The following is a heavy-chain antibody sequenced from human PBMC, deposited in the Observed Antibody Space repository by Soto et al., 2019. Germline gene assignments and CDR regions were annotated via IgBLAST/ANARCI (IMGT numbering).Heavy chain of an antibody. CDR1: GFSLSTSGVG. Sequence: QITLKESGPTLVKPTQTLTLTCTFSGFSLSTSGVGVGWIRQPPGKALEWLALIYWDDDKRFSPSLKSRLTITKDTSKNQVVLTMTNMDPVDTATYYCAHRRSLLFGQTYYDYWGQGALVTVSS. J-gene: IGHJ4*02. CDR3: AHRRSLLFGQTYYDY. D-gene: IGHD3-10*01. V-gene: IGHV2-5*02. CDR2: IYWDDDK.